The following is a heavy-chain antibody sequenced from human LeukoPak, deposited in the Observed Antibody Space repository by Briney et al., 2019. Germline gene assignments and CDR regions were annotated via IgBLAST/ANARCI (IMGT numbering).Heavy chain of an antibody. J-gene: IGHJ4*02. Sequence: GGFLRLSCAASGFTFSSYAMHWVRQAPGKGLEWVAVISYDGSNKHYADSVKGRFTISRDNSKNTLYLQMNSLRAEDTAVYYCARGEQLVSPFDYWGQGTLVTVSS. CDR3: ARGEQLVSPFDY. D-gene: IGHD6-13*01. CDR1: GFTFSSYA. V-gene: IGHV3-30-3*01. CDR2: ISYDGSNK.